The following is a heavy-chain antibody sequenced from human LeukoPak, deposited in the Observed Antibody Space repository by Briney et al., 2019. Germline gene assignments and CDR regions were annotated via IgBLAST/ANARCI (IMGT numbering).Heavy chain of an antibody. CDR2: IIPIFGTA. CDR1: GGTFSSYA. Sequence: ASVKVSCKASGGTFSSYAISWVRQAPGQGLEWMGGIIPIFGTANYAQKFQGRVTITTGESTSTAYMELSSLRSEDTAVYYCAAPRMWELWGVFDYWGRGTLVTVSS. CDR3: AAPRMWELWGVFDY. D-gene: IGHD1-26*01. V-gene: IGHV1-69*05. J-gene: IGHJ4*02.